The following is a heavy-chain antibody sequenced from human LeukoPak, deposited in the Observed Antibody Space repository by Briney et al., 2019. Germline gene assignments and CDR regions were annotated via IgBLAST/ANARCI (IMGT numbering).Heavy chain of an antibody. V-gene: IGHV1-69*01. J-gene: IGHJ6*04. CDR1: VGTFSSYA. Sequence: SVKVSCKASVGTFSSYAISWVRQAPGQGREWMGGIIPLFGTANYAQKFQGRVTITADESTSTAYMELSSLRSEDTAVYYCARGARCSSTSCYAYYYGMDVWGKGTTVTVSS. CDR3: ARGARCSSTSCYAYYYGMDV. CDR2: IIPLFGTA. D-gene: IGHD2-2*01.